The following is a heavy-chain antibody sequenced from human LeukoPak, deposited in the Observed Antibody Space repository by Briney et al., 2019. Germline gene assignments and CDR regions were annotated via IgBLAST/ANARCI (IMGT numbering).Heavy chain of an antibody. CDR3: ARGQQQLSS. D-gene: IGHD6-13*01. V-gene: IGHV3-33*01. J-gene: IGHJ4*02. CDR2: IWCGGSNK. Sequence: PGGTLRLSCAASGFTVSSYGTHWVRQAPGKGLEWVAVIWCGGSNKSYADSVKGRLTISRDNSKTTLYLEMNSLRAEDTAVYYCARGQQQLSSWGQGTLVTVSS. CDR1: GFTVSSYG.